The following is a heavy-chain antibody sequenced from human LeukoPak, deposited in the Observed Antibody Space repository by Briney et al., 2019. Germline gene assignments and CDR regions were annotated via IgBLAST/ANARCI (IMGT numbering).Heavy chain of an antibody. D-gene: IGHD6-13*01. CDR3: AKGIAAAGTDWYFDL. J-gene: IGHJ2*01. CDR2: ISSSSSTI. Sequence: PGGSLRLSCAASGFTFSSYSMNWVRQAPGKGLEWVSCISSSSSTIYYADSVKGRFTISRDNAKNSLYLQMNSLRAEDTALYYCAKGIAAAGTDWYFDLWGRGTLVTVSS. CDR1: GFTFSSYS. V-gene: IGHV3-48*01.